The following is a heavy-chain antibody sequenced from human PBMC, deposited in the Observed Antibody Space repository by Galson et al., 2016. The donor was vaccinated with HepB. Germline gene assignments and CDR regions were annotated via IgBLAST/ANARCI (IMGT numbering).Heavy chain of an antibody. V-gene: IGHV3-13*01. CDR2: IETAGDT. CDR1: GFTFSIHD. J-gene: IGHJ6*04. D-gene: IGHD4/OR15-4a*01. Sequence: SLRLSCAASGFTFSIHDMHWVRQAPGKGLEWVSAIETAGDTYYADSVKGRFTISRENAKNSLYLQMNSLRAGDTAVYYCARGKSLLTMPWNYGVDVWGKGTTVGVSS. CDR3: ARGKSLLTMPWNYGVDV.